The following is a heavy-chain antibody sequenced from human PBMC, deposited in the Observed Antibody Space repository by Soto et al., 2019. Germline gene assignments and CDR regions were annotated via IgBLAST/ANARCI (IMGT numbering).Heavy chain of an antibody. CDR2: INHSGTT. D-gene: IGHD3-16*01. CDR1: GGSFSGYY. CDR3: AREGVGMDV. V-gene: IGHV4-34*01. J-gene: IGHJ6*02. Sequence: SETLSLTCAAYGGSFSGYYWSWIRQPPGKGLEWIGEINHSGTTNYNPSLKSRVTISVDTSKNQFSLKLSSVTAADTAVYYCAREGVGMDVWGQGTTVTVSS.